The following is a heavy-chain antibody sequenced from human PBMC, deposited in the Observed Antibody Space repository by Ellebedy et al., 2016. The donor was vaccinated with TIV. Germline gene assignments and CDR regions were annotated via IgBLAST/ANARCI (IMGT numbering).Heavy chain of an antibody. Sequence: GESLKISCTASGFTFSNYAMSWVRQAPGKGLEWVSAISGSGGNTHYAASAKGRFTISRDNSKNTLYLQMSSLRVEDTAVYYCAKKGGSSGSDYYFDFWGQGTLATVSS. CDR3: AKKGGSSGSDYYFDF. CDR1: GFTFSNYA. V-gene: IGHV3-23*01. CDR2: ISGSGGNT. J-gene: IGHJ4*02. D-gene: IGHD3-10*01.